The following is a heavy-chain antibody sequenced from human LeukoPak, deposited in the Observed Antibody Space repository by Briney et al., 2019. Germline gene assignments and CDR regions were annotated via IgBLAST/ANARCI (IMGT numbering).Heavy chain of an antibody. CDR2: INHSGST. CDR3: ARGMYDYVWGSYPPEDY. D-gene: IGHD3-16*02. CDR1: GGSISGYY. Sequence: SETLSLTCTVSGGSISGYYWSWIRQPPGKGLEWIGEINHSGSTNYNPSLKSRVTISVDTSKNQFSLKLSSVSTADTAVYYCARGMYDYVWGSYPPEDYWGQGTLVTVSS. J-gene: IGHJ4*02. V-gene: IGHV4-34*01.